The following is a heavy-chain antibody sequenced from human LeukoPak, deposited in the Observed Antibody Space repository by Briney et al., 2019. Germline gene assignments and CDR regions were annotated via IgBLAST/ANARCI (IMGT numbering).Heavy chain of an antibody. CDR3: ARVVRYYNVGHYYGMDV. J-gene: IGHJ6*02. Sequence: SETLSLTCAVFGGSFSDSYWSWIRQPPGKGLEWIGEINHSGSTNYNPSLMSRVTISVDTSKNQFSLKLSSVTAADTAVYYCARVVRYYNVGHYYGMDVWGQGTTVTVSS. CDR1: GGSFSDSY. D-gene: IGHD3-10*01. CDR2: INHSGST. V-gene: IGHV4-34*01.